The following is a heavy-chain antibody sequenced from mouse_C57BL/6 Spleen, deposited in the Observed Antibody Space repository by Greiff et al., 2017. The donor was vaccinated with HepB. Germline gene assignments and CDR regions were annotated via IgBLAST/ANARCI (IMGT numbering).Heavy chain of an antibody. V-gene: IGHV1-74*01. Sequence: VQLQQPGAELVKPGASVKVSCKASGYTFTSYWMHWVKQRPGQGLEWIGRIHPSDSDTNYNQKFKGKATLTVDKSSSTAYMQLCSLTSEDSAVYYCAMSHYSNPWFAYWGQGTLVTVSA. CDR3: AMSHYSNPWFAY. J-gene: IGHJ3*01. CDR1: GYTFTSYW. CDR2: IHPSDSDT. D-gene: IGHD2-5*01.